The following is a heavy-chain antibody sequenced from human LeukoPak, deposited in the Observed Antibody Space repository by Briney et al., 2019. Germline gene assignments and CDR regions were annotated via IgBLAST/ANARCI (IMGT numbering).Heavy chain of an antibody. J-gene: IGHJ6*03. CDR2: IYYSGST. V-gene: IGHV4-39*01. D-gene: IGHD3-3*01. CDR1: GGSISSSSYY. CDR3: ARRVTIFGVDRAYYYMDV. Sequence: SETLSLTCTVSGGSISSSSYYWGWIRQPPGKGLEWIGSIYYSGSTYYNPFLKSRVTISVDTSKNQFSLKLSSVTAADTAVYYCARRVTIFGVDRAYYYMDVWGKGTTVTVSS.